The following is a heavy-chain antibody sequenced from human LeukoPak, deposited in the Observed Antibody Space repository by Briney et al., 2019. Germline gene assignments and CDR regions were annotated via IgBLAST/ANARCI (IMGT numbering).Heavy chain of an antibody. CDR2: ISSSSSYI. V-gene: IGHV3-21*01. J-gene: IGHJ4*02. D-gene: IGHD6-19*01. Sequence: GGSLRLSCAASGFTFSSYSMNWVRQAPGKGLEWVSSISSSSSYIYYADSVKGRFTISRDNAKNSLYLQMNSLRAEDTAAYYCARGKAAVAGPYYFDYWGQGTLVTVSS. CDR3: ARGKAAVAGPYYFDY. CDR1: GFTFSSYS.